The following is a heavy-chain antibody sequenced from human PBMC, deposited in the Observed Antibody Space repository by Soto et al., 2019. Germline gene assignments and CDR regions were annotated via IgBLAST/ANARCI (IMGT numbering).Heavy chain of an antibody. D-gene: IGHD2-15*01. Sequence: QVQLVESGGGVVQPGRSLRLSCAASGFTFSSYGMHWVRQAPGKGLEWVAVIWYDGSNKYYADSVKGRFTISRDNSKNTLYLQMNSLRAEDTAVYYCAREAVVAATGYYYGMDVWGQGTTVTVSS. V-gene: IGHV3-33*01. CDR1: GFTFSSYG. CDR2: IWYDGSNK. CDR3: AREAVVAATGYYYGMDV. J-gene: IGHJ6*02.